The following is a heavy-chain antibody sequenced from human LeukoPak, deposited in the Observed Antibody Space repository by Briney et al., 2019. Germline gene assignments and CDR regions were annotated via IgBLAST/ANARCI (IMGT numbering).Heavy chain of an antibody. CDR2: ISGSGGST. CDR3: AKVSYYDSSGQSNHYYYMDV. CDR1: GFTFSSYA. D-gene: IGHD3-22*01. V-gene: IGHV3-23*01. Sequence: PGGSLRLSCAASGFTFSSYAMSWVRQAPGKGLEWVSAISGSGGSTYYADSVKGRFTISRDNSKNTLYLQMSSLRAEDTAVYYCAKVSYYDSSGQSNHYYYMDVWGKGTTVTVSS. J-gene: IGHJ6*03.